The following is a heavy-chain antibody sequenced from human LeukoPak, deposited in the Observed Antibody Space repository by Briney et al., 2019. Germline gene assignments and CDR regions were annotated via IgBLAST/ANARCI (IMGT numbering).Heavy chain of an antibody. J-gene: IGHJ5*02. CDR1: RGSISSYY. CDR2: PYHGEST. CDR3: ARGRYYYDSSGSPYNWCDP. Sequence: PSETLSLTRIVSRGSISSYYWSWVRQPPGKGLGWIGYPYHGESTNYNPSLKSRVTISGDTSKNHFTLNLSSVPAADTAIYYCARGRYYYDSSGSPYNWCDPWGQGTLVTVSS. D-gene: IGHD3-22*01. V-gene: IGHV4-59*01.